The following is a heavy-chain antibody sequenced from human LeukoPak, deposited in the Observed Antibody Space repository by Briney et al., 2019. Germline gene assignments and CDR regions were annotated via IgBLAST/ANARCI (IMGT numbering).Heavy chain of an antibody. CDR3: ARGVGLRYFDWLFNNWFDP. CDR1: GFPFSSYW. D-gene: IGHD3-9*01. V-gene: IGHV3-74*01. Sequence: GGSLRLSCAASGFPFSSYWMHWVRQAPGKGLVWVSRINSDGGSTSYADSVKGRFTISRDNAKNTLYLQMNSLRAEDTAVYYCARGVGLRYFDWLFNNWFDPWGQGTLVTVSS. CDR2: INSDGGST. J-gene: IGHJ5*02.